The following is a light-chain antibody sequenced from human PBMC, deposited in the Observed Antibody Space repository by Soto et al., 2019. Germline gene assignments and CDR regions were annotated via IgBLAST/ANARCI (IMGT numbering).Light chain of an antibody. CDR1: SSDVGGYNY. CDR2: EVS. Sequence: QSVLTQPPSASGSPGQSVTISCTGTSSDVGGYNYVSWYQQHTGTAPKLMIYEVSKRPSGVPDRFSGSKSGNTASLTVSGLQAEYEADYYCSSYAGSNNLGVFGGGNKVTVL. CDR3: SSYAGSNNLGV. J-gene: IGLJ2*01. V-gene: IGLV2-8*01.